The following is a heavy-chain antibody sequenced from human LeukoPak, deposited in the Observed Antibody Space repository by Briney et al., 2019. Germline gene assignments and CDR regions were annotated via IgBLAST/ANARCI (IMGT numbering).Heavy chain of an antibody. V-gene: IGHV3-11*01. D-gene: IGHD6-19*01. Sequence: PGGSLRLSCAASGFTFSDYYMSWIRQAPGKGLEWVSYISSSGSTIYYADSVKGRFTISRDNAKNSLYLQMNSLRAEDTAVYYCAKDIGGWYPSAEGDYWGQGTLVTVSS. CDR3: AKDIGGWYPSAEGDY. J-gene: IGHJ4*02. CDR2: ISSSGSTI. CDR1: GFTFSDYY.